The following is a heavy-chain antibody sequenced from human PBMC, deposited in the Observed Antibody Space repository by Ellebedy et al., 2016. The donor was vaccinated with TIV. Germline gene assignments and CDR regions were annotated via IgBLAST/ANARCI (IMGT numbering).Heavy chain of an antibody. D-gene: IGHD5-24*01. CDR2: ISGSGGST. CDR3: AKVVVPRDGYKSLFDY. Sequence: GESLKISCAASGFTFSSYAMSWVRQAPGKGLEWVSAISGSGGSTYYADSVKGRFTISRDNSKNTLYLQMNSLRAEDTAVYYCAKVVVPRDGYKSLFDYWGQGTLVTVSS. J-gene: IGHJ4*02. CDR1: GFTFSSYA. V-gene: IGHV3-23*01.